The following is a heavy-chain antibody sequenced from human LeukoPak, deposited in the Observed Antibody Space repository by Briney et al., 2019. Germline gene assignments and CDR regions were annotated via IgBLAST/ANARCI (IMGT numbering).Heavy chain of an antibody. CDR2: VYYTGST. D-gene: IGHD3-16*01. Sequence: SETLTLSCTVSGGSISSYHWSWVRQPPGKGLEWIGYVYYTGSTKYSPSLKSRLTISLDTSMNQFSLKLSSVTAADTAVYYCASLDLGNFHQWGQRTLDTVSS. CDR3: ASLDLGNFHQ. V-gene: IGHV4-59*01. CDR1: GGSISSYH. J-gene: IGHJ4*02.